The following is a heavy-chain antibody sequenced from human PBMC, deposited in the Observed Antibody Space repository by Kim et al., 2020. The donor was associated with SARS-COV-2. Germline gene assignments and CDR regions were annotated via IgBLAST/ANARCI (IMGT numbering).Heavy chain of an antibody. CDR2: ISGDGGST. CDR3: AKFVGGDYVEAGDQEDY. V-gene: IGHV3-43*02. Sequence: GGSLRLSCAASGFTFDDYAMHWVRQAPGKGLEWVSLISGDGGSTYYADSVKGRFTISRDNSKNSLYLQMNSLRTEDTALYYCAKFVGGDYVEAGDQEDYWGQGTLVTVSS. CDR1: GFTFDDYA. J-gene: IGHJ4*02. D-gene: IGHD4-17*01.